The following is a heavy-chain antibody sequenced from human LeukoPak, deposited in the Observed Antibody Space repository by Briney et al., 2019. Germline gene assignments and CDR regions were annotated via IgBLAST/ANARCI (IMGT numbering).Heavy chain of an antibody. D-gene: IGHD5-12*01. J-gene: IGHJ6*02. CDR2: ISGSGGST. V-gene: IGHV3-23*01. CDR3: AKEGSGYPWNYYGMDV. Sequence: ETLSLTCTVSGGSISSYYWSWIRQPPGKGLEWVSAISGSGGSTYYADSVKGRFTISRDNSKNTLYLQMNSLRAEDTAVYYCAKEGSGYPWNYYGMDVWGQGTTVTVSS. CDR1: GGSISSYY.